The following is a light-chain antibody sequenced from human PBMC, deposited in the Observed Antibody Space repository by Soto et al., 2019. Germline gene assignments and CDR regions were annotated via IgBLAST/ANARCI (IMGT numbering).Light chain of an antibody. CDR2: XVN. CDR3: CSYTSSSTHV. V-gene: IGLV2-14*03. Sequence: QSALTQPASVSGSPGQSITISCTGTSSDVGGYNFVSWYQQHPGKVPKLMIFXVNRRPSGVSDXFSGSKSGNTASLTISGXXXXXXXXYYCCSYTSSSTHVFGSGTKLTVL. CDR1: SSDVGGYNF. J-gene: IGLJ1*01.